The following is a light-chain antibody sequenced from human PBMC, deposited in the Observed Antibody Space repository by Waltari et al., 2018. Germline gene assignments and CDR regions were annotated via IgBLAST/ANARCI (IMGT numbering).Light chain of an antibody. CDR1: QSLLHSNGYNY. Sequence: DIVLTQSPLSLPVTPGEPASISCRSSQSLLHSNGYNYLDWYLQKPGQSPQLLIYLGSNRASGVPDRFSGSGSGTDFTLKISRVEAEDVGVYYCMQALHTPQTWTFVQGTKVEIK. V-gene: IGKV2-28*01. CDR3: MQALHTPQTWT. CDR2: LGS. J-gene: IGKJ1*01.